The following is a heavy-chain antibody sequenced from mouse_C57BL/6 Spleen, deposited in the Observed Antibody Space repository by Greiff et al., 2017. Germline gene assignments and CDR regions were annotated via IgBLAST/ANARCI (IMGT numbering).Heavy chain of an antibody. CDR1: GYTFTSYW. J-gene: IGHJ3*01. Sequence: VQLQQSGAELAQPGASVTLSCKASGYTFTSYWMHWVKQRPGQGLEWIGYINPSSGYTKNNQKFKDKATFTADKSSSTAYMQLSSLTYEDSAVYYCARSVYDDYAWFAYWGKGTLVTVSA. CDR3: ARSVYDDYAWFAY. D-gene: IGHD2-4*01. CDR2: INPSSGYT. V-gene: IGHV1-7*01.